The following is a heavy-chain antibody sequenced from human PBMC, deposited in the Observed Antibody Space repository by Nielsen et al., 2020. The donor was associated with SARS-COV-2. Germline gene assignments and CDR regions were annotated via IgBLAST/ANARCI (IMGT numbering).Heavy chain of an antibody. D-gene: IGHD2-2*02. CDR1: GFTFSSYW. V-gene: IGHV3-15*01. Sequence: GESLKISCAASGFTFSSYWMSWVRQAPGKGLEWVGRIKSKTDGGTTDYAAPVKGRFTISRDDSKNTLYLQMNSLKTEDTAVYYCTTGIYKVEQGWGNLDIVVVPAAIAPPYYYYGMDVWGQGTTVTVSS. J-gene: IGHJ6*02. CDR2: IKSKTDGGTT. CDR3: TTGIYKVEQGWGNLDIVVVPAAIAPPYYYYGMDV.